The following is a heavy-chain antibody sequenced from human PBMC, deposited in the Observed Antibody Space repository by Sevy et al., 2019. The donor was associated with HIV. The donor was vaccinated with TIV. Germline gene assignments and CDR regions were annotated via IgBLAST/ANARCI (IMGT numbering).Heavy chain of an antibody. CDR2: ISYDGSNK. CDR3: ARDFEYSSSFYYYGMDV. Sequence: GGSLRLSCAASGFTFSSYAMHWVRQAPGKGLEWVAVISYDGSNKYYADSVKGRFTISRENSKNTLYLQMNSLRAEDTAVYYCARDFEYSSSFYYYGMDVWGQGTTVTVSS. D-gene: IGHD6-6*01. J-gene: IGHJ6*02. CDR1: GFTFSSYA. V-gene: IGHV3-30-3*01.